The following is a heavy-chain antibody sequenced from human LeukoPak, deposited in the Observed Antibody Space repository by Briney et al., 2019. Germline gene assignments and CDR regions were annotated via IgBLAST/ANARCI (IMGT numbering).Heavy chain of an antibody. D-gene: IGHD2-2*01. CDR2: IYHSGST. CDR1: GGSISSGGYS. V-gene: IGHV4-30-2*01. CDR3: ARGGYCSSTSCYRWFDP. Sequence: SQTLSLTCAVPGGSISSGGYSWSWIRQPPGKGLEWIGYIYHSGSTYYNPSLKSRVTISVDRSKNQFSLKLSSVTAADTAVYYCARGGYCSSTSCYRWFDPWGQGTLVTVSS. J-gene: IGHJ5*02.